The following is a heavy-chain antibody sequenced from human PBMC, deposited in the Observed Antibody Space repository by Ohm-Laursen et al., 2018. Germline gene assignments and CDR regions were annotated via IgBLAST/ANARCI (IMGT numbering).Heavy chain of an antibody. CDR3: ARDPSNSGQDAFDI. CDR1: GFSFSNYG. V-gene: IGHV3-30*03. CDR2: ISYDGIKK. J-gene: IGHJ3*02. Sequence: SLRLSCAASGFSFSNYGMHWVRQAPGKGLKWVAVISYDGIKKFHADSVKGRFSISRDNPKNTLYLQMNSLRAEDTAVYYCARDPSNSGQDAFDIWGQGTMVTVSS. D-gene: IGHD2/OR15-2a*01.